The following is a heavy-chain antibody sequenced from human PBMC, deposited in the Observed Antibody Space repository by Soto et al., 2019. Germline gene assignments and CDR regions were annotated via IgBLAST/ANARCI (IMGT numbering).Heavy chain of an antibody. D-gene: IGHD2-2*01. Sequence: QVQLVQSGAEVKKPGSSVKVSCKASGGTFSSYAISWVRQAPGQGLEWMGGIIPIFGTANYAQKFQGRVTISADEXXSXAXXELSSLRSEDTAVYYCARGQSRTSDHYHDYYGMDVWGQGTTVTVSS. CDR3: ARGQSRTSDHYHDYYGMDV. V-gene: IGHV1-69*12. CDR2: IIPIFGTA. J-gene: IGHJ6*02. CDR1: GGTFSSYA.